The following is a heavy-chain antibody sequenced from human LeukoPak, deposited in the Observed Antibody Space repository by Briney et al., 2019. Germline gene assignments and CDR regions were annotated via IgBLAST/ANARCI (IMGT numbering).Heavy chain of an antibody. Sequence: SVKVSCKASGGTFSSYAISWLRQAPGQGLEWMGGIIPIFGTANYAQKFQGSVTITTDESTSTAYMELSSLRSEETAVYYCARHYDSSGCSLTAFDYWGQGTLVTVSS. CDR2: IIPIFGTA. D-gene: IGHD3-22*01. CDR3: ARHYDSSGCSLTAFDY. CDR1: GGTFSSYA. V-gene: IGHV1-69*05. J-gene: IGHJ4*02.